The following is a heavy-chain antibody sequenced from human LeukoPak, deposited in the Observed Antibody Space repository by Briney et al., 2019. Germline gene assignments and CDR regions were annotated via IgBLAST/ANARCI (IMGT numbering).Heavy chain of an antibody. Sequence: ASVKVSCKASAYPFSIYGISWVRQAPRQGLEWMGWISVHNGNTNYAQKFQGRVTMTTDTSTTTAYMGLRSLRSDDTAVYYCARVGGLQAGDYVPPHPNAFDIWGQGTMVTVSS. V-gene: IGHV1-18*04. J-gene: IGHJ3*02. CDR1: AYPFSIYG. D-gene: IGHD4-17*01. CDR3: ARVGGLQAGDYVPPHPNAFDI. CDR2: ISVHNGNT.